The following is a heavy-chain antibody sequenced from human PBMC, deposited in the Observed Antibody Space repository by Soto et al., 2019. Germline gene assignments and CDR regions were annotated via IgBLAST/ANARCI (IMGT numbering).Heavy chain of an antibody. V-gene: IGHV4-59*01. Sequence: QVQLQESGPGLVKPSETLSLTCTVSGGSISSYYWSWIRQPPGKGLEWIGYIYYSGSTNYNPSLKSRVTLSVDTSKNQFSLTLSSVTAADTAVYYCAREDLLWFGESPPIGGMDVWGHGTTVTVSS. CDR2: IYYSGST. D-gene: IGHD3-10*01. J-gene: IGHJ6*02. CDR1: GGSISSYY. CDR3: AREDLLWFGESPPIGGMDV.